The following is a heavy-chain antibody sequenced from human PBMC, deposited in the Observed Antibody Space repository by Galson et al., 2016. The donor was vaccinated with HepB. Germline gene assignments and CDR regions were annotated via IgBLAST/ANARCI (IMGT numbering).Heavy chain of an antibody. Sequence: SVKVSCKASGYTFINYPLHWVRQAPGQRLEWVAWFNPGNGNTKHSQTFQARLTITRNTSANTAYMILSSLRSEDTAVYYCARDENYGVPGSYFDSWGQGTLVTVSS. CDR2: FNPGNGNT. V-gene: IGHV1-3*01. CDR1: GYTFINYP. CDR3: ARDENYGVPGSYFDS. D-gene: IGHD4-17*01. J-gene: IGHJ4*02.